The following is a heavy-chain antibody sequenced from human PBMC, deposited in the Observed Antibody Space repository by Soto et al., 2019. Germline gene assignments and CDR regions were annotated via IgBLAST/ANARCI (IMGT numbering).Heavy chain of an antibody. CDR3: AKWGADLGGNRGNDACDI. D-gene: IGHD2-15*01. CDR1: GFTFGSYA. J-gene: IGHJ3*02. Sequence: GGSLRLSCAASGFTFGSYAMSWVRQAPGKGLEWVSAISGSGGSTYYADSVKGRFTISRDNSKNTLYLQMNSLRAEDTAVYYCAKWGADLGGNRGNDACDIWGQGTIVT. V-gene: IGHV3-23*01. CDR2: ISGSGGST.